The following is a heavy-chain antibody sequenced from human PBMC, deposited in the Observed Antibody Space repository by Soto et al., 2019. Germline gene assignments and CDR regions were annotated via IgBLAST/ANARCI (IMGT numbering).Heavy chain of an antibody. Sequence: GGSLRLSCAASGFTFNRYDMSWVRQAPGKGLEWVSAISASGGSTYYADSVKGRFTISRDNSKDTLYLQMNSLRAEDTAVYYCARPDSGWYGVYWGQGTLVTVSS. CDR2: ISASGGST. CDR3: ARPDSGWYGVY. CDR1: GFTFNRYD. J-gene: IGHJ4*02. V-gene: IGHV3-23*01. D-gene: IGHD6-19*01.